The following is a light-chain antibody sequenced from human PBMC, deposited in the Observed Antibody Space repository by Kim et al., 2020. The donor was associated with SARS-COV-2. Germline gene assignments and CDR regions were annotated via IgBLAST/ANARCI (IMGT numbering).Light chain of an antibody. Sequence: ASVGDTVTITCRASLDISNHLAWYQQKPGKVPKLLIYEASTLQSGVPSRFSGSGSGTDFTLTISSLQPEDVATYYCQKYNNAPFTFGPGTKVDIK. J-gene: IGKJ3*01. CDR2: EAS. CDR3: QKYNNAPFT. V-gene: IGKV1-27*01. CDR1: LDISNH.